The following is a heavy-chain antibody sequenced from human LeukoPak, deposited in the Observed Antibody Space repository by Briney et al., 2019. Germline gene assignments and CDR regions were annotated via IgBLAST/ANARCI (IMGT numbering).Heavy chain of an antibody. CDR1: GGSFSGYY. V-gene: IGHV4-31*11. J-gene: IGHJ5*02. Sequence: SETLSLTCAVYGGSFSGYYWSWIRQHPGKGLEWIGYIYYSGSTYYNPSLKSRVTISVDTSKNQFSLKLSSVTAADTAVYYCARWCSGGSCYRGDNWFDPWGQGTLVTVSS. D-gene: IGHD2-15*01. CDR3: ARWCSGGSCYRGDNWFDP. CDR2: IYYSGST.